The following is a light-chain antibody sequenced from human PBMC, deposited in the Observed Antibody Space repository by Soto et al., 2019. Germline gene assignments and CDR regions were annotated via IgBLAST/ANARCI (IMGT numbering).Light chain of an antibody. V-gene: IGLV2-11*01. J-gene: IGLJ1*01. CDR1: AGDVGAYNY. CDR2: DVT. CDR3: CSYAGNYIYV. Sequence: PXQSVTISCSGTAGDVGAYNYVSWYQQHPGKAPNLIIYDVTKRPSGVPDRFSGSKYGNTASLTISGLQAEDESDYYCCSYAGNYIYVFGSGTKVTVL.